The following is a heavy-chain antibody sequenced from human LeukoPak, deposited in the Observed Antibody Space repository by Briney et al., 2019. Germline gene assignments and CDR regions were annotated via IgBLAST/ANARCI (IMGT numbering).Heavy chain of an antibody. V-gene: IGHV4-4*07. J-gene: IGHJ4*02. CDR1: GGSISSYY. CDR3: ARGEDILTGYALLDY. D-gene: IGHD3-9*01. CDR2: IYTSGST. Sequence: TSETLSLTCTVSGGSISSYYWSWIRQPAGKGLEWIGRIYTSGSTNYNPSLTSRVTMSVDTSKNPFSLKLSSVTAADTAVYYCARGEDILTGYALLDYWGQGTLVTVSS.